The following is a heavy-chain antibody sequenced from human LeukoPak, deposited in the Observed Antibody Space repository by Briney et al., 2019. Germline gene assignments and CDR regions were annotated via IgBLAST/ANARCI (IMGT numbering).Heavy chain of an antibody. J-gene: IGHJ4*02. D-gene: IGHD4-17*01. CDR2: IKEDGSEK. Sequence: GGSLRLSCAASGFTFSTYWMNWVRQAPGKGLEWVANIKEDGSEKYYVDSVKGRFTISRDNAKNSLYLQMNSLRAEDTAVYYCAKEGSTVTTPLDYWGQGTLVTVSS. CDR3: AKEGSTVTTPLDY. V-gene: IGHV3-7*03. CDR1: GFTFSTYW.